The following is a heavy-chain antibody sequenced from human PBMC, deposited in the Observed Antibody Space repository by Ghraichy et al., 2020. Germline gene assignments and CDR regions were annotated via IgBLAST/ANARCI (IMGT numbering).Heavy chain of an antibody. J-gene: IGHJ5*02. CDR3: ARGSRPAAGTNLFDP. CDR2: IYYSGST. V-gene: IGHV4-59*01. CDR1: GGSISSYY. D-gene: IGHD6-13*01. Sequence: SETLSLTCTVSGGSISSYYWSWIRQPPGKGLEWIGYIYYSGSTNYNPSLKSRVTISVDTSKNQFPLKLSSVTAADTAVYYCARGSRPAAGTNLFDPGCQGTLVTVSA.